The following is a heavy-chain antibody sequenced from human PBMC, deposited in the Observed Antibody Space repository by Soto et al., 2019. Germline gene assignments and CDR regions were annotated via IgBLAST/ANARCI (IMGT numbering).Heavy chain of an antibody. CDR1: GFTFSDYH. CDR2: SSGKPQGHST. V-gene: IGHV3-72*01. CDR3: VRFPPGD. J-gene: IGHJ4*02. Sequence: EVQLVESGGGLVQPGGSLRLSCAASGFTFSDYHMDLVRQSPGQGLEWVGRSSGKPQGHSTAYAASVRGRFTVSRDNSKDSLYLHMESLKTEDTAVYYCVRFPPGDWGQGALVTVSS.